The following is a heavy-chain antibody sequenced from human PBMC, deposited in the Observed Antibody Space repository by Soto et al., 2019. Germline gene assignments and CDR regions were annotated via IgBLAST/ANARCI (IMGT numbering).Heavy chain of an antibody. CDR2: IFPADSDT. V-gene: IGHV5-51*01. J-gene: IGHJ6*02. D-gene: IGHD3-16*01. Sequence: GESLKISCKGSGYGFTTYWIGWVRQMPGKGLEWMGIIFPADSDTRYSPSLQGQVTISADKSINTAYLQWSSLKASDTGMYYCAGLQDFGTPPIDVWGQGTTVTVSS. CDR1: GYGFTTYW. CDR3: AGLQDFGTPPIDV.